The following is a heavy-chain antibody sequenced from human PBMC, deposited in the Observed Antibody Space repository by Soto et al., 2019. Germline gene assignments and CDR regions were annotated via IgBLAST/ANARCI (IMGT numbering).Heavy chain of an antibody. J-gene: IGHJ4*02. CDR2: ISGSGGST. Sequence: EVQLLESGGGLVQPGGSLRLSCAASGFTFSSYAMSWVRQAPGRGLEWVSAISGSGGSTYYADSVKGRFTISRDNSKNTLYPQMNSLRAEDTAVYYCAKDLPSLGELSLYDYWGQGTLVTVSS. CDR3: AKDLPSLGELSLYDY. V-gene: IGHV3-23*01. D-gene: IGHD3-16*02. CDR1: GFTFSSYA.